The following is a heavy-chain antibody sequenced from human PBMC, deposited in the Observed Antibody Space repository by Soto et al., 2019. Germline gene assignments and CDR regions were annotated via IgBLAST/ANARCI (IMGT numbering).Heavy chain of an antibody. D-gene: IGHD3-9*01. Sequence: QVQLQESDPGLVKPSETLSLTCTVSGSDITTYYWSWLRQSPGKGLEWIGHIYDTGSTTYNPSLKSRVTISVDTSNKQFSLRLTSVTAADTAVYYCARCPIDHNWFDPWGQGTLVTVSS. V-gene: IGHV4-59*01. CDR3: ARCPIDHNWFDP. CDR1: GSDITTYY. CDR2: IYDTGST. J-gene: IGHJ5*02.